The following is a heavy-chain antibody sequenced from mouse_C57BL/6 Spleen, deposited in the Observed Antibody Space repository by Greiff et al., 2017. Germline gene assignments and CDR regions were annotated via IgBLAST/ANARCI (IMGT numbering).Heavy chain of an antibody. CDR1: GYTFTGYW. CDR3: ARNGASFDY. V-gene: IGHV1-9*01. Sequence: QVQLQQSGAELMKPGASVKLSCTASGYTFTGYWMDWVKQRPGHGLEWIGEIVPEGGSTNYNEKFKGKATFTADTSSNTAYMQLSSLTTEDSAIYYCARNGASFDYWGQGTTVTVSA. CDR2: IVPEGGST. J-gene: IGHJ3*01.